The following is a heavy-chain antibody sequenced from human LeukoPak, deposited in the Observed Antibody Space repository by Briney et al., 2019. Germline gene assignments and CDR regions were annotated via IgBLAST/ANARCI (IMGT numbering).Heavy chain of an antibody. Sequence: ASVKVSCKASGYTFTGYYMHWVRQAPGQGLEWMGWINPNSGGTNYAQKFQGRVTMTRDTSISTAHMELSRLRSDDTAVYYCARGTMTRGAPAFDIWGQGTMVTVSS. CDR3: ARGTMTRGAPAFDI. V-gene: IGHV1-2*02. J-gene: IGHJ3*02. CDR1: GYTFTGYY. D-gene: IGHD4-11*01. CDR2: INPNSGGT.